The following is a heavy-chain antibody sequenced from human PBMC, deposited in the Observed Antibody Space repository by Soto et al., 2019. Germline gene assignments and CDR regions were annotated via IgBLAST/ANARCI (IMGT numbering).Heavy chain of an antibody. D-gene: IGHD6-13*01. CDR1: GGSISSGDYY. J-gene: IGHJ6*02. Sequence: QVQLQESGPGLVKPSQTLSLTCTVSGGSISSGDYYWSWIRQPPGKGLEWIGYIYYSGSTYYNPSLKSRVTISVDTSKNQCSLKLSSVTAADTAVYYCARGLAAAGVYYYYGMDVWGQGTTVTVSS. V-gene: IGHV4-30-4*01. CDR3: ARGLAAAGVYYYYGMDV. CDR2: IYYSGST.